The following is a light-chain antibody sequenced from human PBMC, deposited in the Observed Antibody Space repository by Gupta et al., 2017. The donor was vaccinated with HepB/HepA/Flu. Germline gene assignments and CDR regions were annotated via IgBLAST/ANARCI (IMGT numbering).Light chain of an antibody. CDR1: SSDVGGYNY. Sequence: QSALTQPASVSGSPGQSITISCTGTSSDVGGYNYVSWYQLHPGRAPKLMIYDVSNRPSGVSNRFSGSKSGNTASLTISGLQAEDEADYYCSSYTSSSTLNWVFGEGTKLTVL. CDR3: SSYTSSSTLNWV. CDR2: DVS. V-gene: IGLV2-14*01. J-gene: IGLJ3*02.